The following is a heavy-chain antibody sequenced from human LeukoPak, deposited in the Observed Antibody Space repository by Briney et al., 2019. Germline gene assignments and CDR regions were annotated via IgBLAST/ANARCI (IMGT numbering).Heavy chain of an antibody. V-gene: IGHV3-7*01. J-gene: IGHJ4*02. CDR3: ARGITGTSPGY. D-gene: IGHD1-7*01. Sequence: GGSLRLSCAASGFTFSSYSMNWVRQAPGKGLEWVANINQAGNEKYYVDSVKGRFTISRDNAKNSLFLQMNSLRAEDTAVYYCARGITGTSPGYWGQGTLVTVSS. CDR1: GFTFSSYS. CDR2: INQAGNEK.